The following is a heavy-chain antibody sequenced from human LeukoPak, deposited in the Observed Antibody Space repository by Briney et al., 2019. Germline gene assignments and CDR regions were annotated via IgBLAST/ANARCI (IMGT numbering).Heavy chain of an antibody. V-gene: IGHV4-59*05. D-gene: IGHD5-18*01. J-gene: IGHJ3*02. CDR3: ARHDPPVDTAMALAAFDI. CDR2: IYYSGST. Sequence: SETLSLTCTVSGGSISSYYWSWIRQPAGKGLEWIGSIYYSGSTYYNPPLKSRVTISVDTSKNQFSLKLSSVTAADTAVYYCARHDPPVDTAMALAAFDIWGQGTMVTVSS. CDR1: GGSISSYY.